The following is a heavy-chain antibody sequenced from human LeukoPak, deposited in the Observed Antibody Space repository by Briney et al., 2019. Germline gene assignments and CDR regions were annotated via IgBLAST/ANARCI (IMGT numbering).Heavy chain of an antibody. V-gene: IGHV4-39*01. Sequence: PSETLSLTCTVSGGSISSSSYYWGWIRQPPGKGLEWIGSIYYSGSTCYNPSLKSRVTISVDTSKNQFSLKLSSVTAADTAVYYCARLLIVVVPAAPRGFDYWGQGTLVTVSS. CDR3: ARLLIVVVPAAPRGFDY. D-gene: IGHD2-2*01. CDR2: IYYSGST. CDR1: GGSISSSSYY. J-gene: IGHJ4*01.